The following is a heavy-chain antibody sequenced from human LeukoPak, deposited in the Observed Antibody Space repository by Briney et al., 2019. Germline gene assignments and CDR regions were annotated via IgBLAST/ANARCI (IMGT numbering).Heavy chain of an antibody. CDR2: INNDGTTT. J-gene: IGHJ1*01. D-gene: IGHD3-10*01. Sequence: GGSLRLSCAASGFTFSRAWMRWVRQAPGKGLVWVSRINNDGTTTMYADSVKGRFTLSRDNAENTLYLQMNSLRAEDTAVYYCARVSGPGMNEYFHLWGQGTLVTASS. V-gene: IGHV3-74*03. CDR1: GFTFSRAW. CDR3: ARVSGPGMNEYFHL.